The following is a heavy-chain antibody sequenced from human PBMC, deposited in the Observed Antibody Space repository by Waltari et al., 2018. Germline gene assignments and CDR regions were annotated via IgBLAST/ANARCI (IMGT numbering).Heavy chain of an antibody. D-gene: IGHD3-10*01. CDR1: GGSMSDYF. CDR3: ARFAKGRDYYYYMDV. V-gene: IGHV4-4*09. Sequence: QVQLQESGPGLVRPSETLSLTCTVSGGSMSDYFWTWIRQPPGKGLEWIGYIRNDGSTSYNPSLRSRITMSIATSKNQSSLNLNSVTAADTAVYYCARFAKGRDYYYYMDVWGKGTTVTVSS. CDR2: IRNDGST. J-gene: IGHJ6*03.